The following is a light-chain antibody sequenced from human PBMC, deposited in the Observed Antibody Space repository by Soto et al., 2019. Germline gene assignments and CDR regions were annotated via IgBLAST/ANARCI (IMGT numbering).Light chain of an antibody. CDR2: AAS. V-gene: IGKV1-39*01. Sequence: DIQMTQSPSSLSASVGDRVTITCRASRTISNLLNWYQQKPGKAPKLLIYAASTLRSGVSSRFSGSGSGTDFTLTIHSLQPEDFATYYCQQSYSTLVYTFGQGTKLEIK. J-gene: IGKJ2*01. CDR3: QQSYSTLVYT. CDR1: RTISNL.